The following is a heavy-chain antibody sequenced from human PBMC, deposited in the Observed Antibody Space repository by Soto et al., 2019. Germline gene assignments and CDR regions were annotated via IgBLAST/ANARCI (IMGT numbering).Heavy chain of an antibody. Sequence: QVQLVQSGAEVKKPGSAVKVSCKDSGGTFRTYSMFWVRQAPGQGLEWMGRISPMLGISNYAKKFQGRVTISADKSTGTAYMELSSLRSEDTALDYCTIGSWSGEVFDIWGQGTMVTVSS. CDR1: GGTFRTYS. CDR3: TIGSWSGEVFDI. CDR2: ISPMLGIS. J-gene: IGHJ3*02. D-gene: IGHD2-21*01. V-gene: IGHV1-69*02.